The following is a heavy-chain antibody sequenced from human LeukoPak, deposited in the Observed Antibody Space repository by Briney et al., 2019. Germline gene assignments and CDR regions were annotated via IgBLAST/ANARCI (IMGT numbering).Heavy chain of an antibody. CDR3: AKDLLGGFVPRVHYYMDV. V-gene: IGHV3-30*02. CDR2: IRYDGGNT. J-gene: IGHJ6*03. CDR1: GFTFSSYG. D-gene: IGHD3-10*01. Sequence: PGGSLRLSCAASGFTFSSYGMHWVRQAPGKGLEWVSFIRYDGGNTYYADSVKGRFIISRDNSKNTLYLQMNSLRAEDTAVYYCAKDLLGGFVPRVHYYMDVWGKGTTVTVSS.